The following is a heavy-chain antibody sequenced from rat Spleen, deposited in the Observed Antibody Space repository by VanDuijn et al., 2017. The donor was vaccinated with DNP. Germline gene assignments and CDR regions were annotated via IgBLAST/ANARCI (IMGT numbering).Heavy chain of an antibody. V-gene: IGHV5-31*01. J-gene: IGHJ3*01. CDR2: ITSSGGST. D-gene: IGHD1-5*01. CDR1: GFTFNNYW. Sequence: EVQLVESGGDLVQPGRSLKLSCVASGFTFNNYWMTWIRHVPGKGLEWVASITSSGGSTYYRDSVKGRFTISRDNAKSTLYLQMDSLRSEDTATYYCATQGQLGITWFAYWGQGTLVTVSS. CDR3: ATQGQLGITWFAY.